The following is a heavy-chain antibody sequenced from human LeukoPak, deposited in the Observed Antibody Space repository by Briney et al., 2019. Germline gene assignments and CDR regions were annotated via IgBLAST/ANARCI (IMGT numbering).Heavy chain of an antibody. Sequence: ASVKVSCKASGYTFTSYYMHWVRQAPGQGFEWMGIINPSGGNTNYAQKLQGRVTMTRDTSTSTVYMELSSLRSEDTAVYYCARDFGSYYDSSGYPLGYWGREPWSPSPQ. V-gene: IGHV1-46*04. J-gene: IGHJ4*02. CDR2: INPSGGNT. D-gene: IGHD3-22*01. CDR1: GYTFTSYY. CDR3: ARDFGSYYDSSGYPLGY.